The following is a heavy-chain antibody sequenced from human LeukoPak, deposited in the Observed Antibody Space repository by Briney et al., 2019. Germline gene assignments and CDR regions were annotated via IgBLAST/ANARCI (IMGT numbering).Heavy chain of an antibody. Sequence: GGSLRLSCAASGFTFSSHWMHWVRQAPGKGLVWVSRISSDGTNTNYADSVKGRFTISRDNSKKTVYLQMSSLTIEDTAVYYCAKEPGEGGSAFDYWGQGTLVTVYS. J-gene: IGHJ4*02. D-gene: IGHD3-16*01. V-gene: IGHV3-74*01. CDR2: ISSDGTNT. CDR1: GFTFSSHW. CDR3: AKEPGEGGSAFDY.